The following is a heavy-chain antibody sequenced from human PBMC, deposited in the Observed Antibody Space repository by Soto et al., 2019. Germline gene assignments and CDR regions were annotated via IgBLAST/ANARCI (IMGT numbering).Heavy chain of an antibody. Sequence: SETLSLTCAVYGGSFSGYYWSWIRQPPGKGLEWIGEINHSGSTNYNPSLKSRVTISVDTSKNQFSLKLSSVTAADTAVYYCARGLTGDYYYYYGMDVWGQGTTVTVS. D-gene: IGHD4-17*01. J-gene: IGHJ6*02. CDR2: INHSGST. CDR3: ARGLTGDYYYYYGMDV. V-gene: IGHV4-34*01. CDR1: GGSFSGYY.